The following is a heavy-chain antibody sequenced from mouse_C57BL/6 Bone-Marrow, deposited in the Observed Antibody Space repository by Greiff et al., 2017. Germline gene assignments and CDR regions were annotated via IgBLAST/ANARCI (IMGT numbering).Heavy chain of an antibody. CDR2: IYPGSGST. V-gene: IGHV1-55*01. CDR3: ARGEAKFITTVVAHFDY. CDR1: GYTFTSYW. J-gene: IGHJ2*01. Sequence: QVQLQQPGAELVKPGASVKMSCKASGYTFTSYWVTWVKQRPGQGLEWIGDIYPGSGSTNYNEKFKSKATLTVDTSSSTAYMQLSSLTSEDSAVYYCARGEAKFITTVVAHFDYWGQGTTLTVSS. D-gene: IGHD1-1*01.